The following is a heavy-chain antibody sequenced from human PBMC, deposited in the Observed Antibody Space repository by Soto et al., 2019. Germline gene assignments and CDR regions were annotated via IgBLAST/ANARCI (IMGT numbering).Heavy chain of an antibody. V-gene: IGHV4-59*02. CDR3: ARLAPRYRIRDYNYYSLDF. CDR1: GGSVSNYY. CDR2: INYSGST. D-gene: IGHD3-16*02. Sequence: SETLSLTCTVSGGSVSNYYWTWIRQPPGKGLEWISYINYSGSTDHSPSLKSRVTISLDTSKNQFSLRLISVTAADAAVYYCARLAPRYRIRDYNYYSLDFWGQGTTVTVSS. J-gene: IGHJ6*02.